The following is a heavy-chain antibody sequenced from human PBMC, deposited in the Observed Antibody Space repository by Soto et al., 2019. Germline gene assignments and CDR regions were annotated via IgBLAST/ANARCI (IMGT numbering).Heavy chain of an antibody. Sequence: PSETLSLTCTVAGGSISSSSYYWGWIRQPPGTGLEWIGCIYYSGSTYYNPSLKSRVTISVDTSKNQFSLKLSFVTAADKAVYFWARNEYCTNCVCAASPLGAEDNWFDPWGQGTLVTVSS. CDR3: ARNEYCTNCVCAASPLGAEDNWFDP. D-gene: IGHD2-8*01. CDR1: GGSISSSSYY. V-gene: IGHV4-39*01. CDR2: IYYSGST. J-gene: IGHJ5*02.